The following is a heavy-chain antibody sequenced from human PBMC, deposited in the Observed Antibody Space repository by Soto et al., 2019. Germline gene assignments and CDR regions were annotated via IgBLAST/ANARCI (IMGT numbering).Heavy chain of an antibody. CDR1: GYTFRNFG. CDR3: ARENSYFDY. CDR2: ISAYNANA. Sequence: QIQLLQSGAEVKKPGASVKVTCKASGYTFRNFGISWVRQAPGQGLEWMGWISAYNANANYAQKLQGRLTMTADTSTSTAYMELRSVRSDDTAVYYCARENSYFDYWGQGTLVTVSS. V-gene: IGHV1-18*01. J-gene: IGHJ4*02.